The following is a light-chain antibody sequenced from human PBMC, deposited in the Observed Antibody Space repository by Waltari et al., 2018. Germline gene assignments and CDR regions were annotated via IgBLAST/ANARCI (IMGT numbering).Light chain of an antibody. CDR2: YAS. J-gene: IGKJ2*03. CDR1: HSIGGR. V-gene: IGKV6-21*01. CDR3: HHSDSLPYS. Sequence: ELLLPQPPAFQSGTRKEKVTITCRASHSIGGRLPWYQQKPDQSPKILIMYASQSFSGVPSRFSGSGSGTDCTLTIDGLEAEDASTYYCHHSDSLPYSFGQGTQLEIK.